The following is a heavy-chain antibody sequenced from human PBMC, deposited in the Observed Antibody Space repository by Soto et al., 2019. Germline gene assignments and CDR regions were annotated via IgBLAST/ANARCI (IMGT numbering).Heavy chain of an antibody. CDR2: SSNSGTFS. J-gene: IGHJ4*02. Sequence: LSLSCEGSGFTFSDYYISWIRQAPGKGLEWISYSSNSGTFSRYADSVKGRFSISRDNTKNLLYLQMNSLRAEDTAVYDCAGSGDNYNRLAYWGQGTPATVSP. V-gene: IGHV3-11*06. D-gene: IGHD1-1*01. CDR1: GFTFSDYY. CDR3: AGSGDNYNRLAY.